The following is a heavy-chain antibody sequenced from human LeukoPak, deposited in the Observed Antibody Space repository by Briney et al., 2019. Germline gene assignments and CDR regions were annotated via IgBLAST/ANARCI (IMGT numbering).Heavy chain of an antibody. CDR3: ARVPIPYYYDSSGYYWADY. V-gene: IGHV1-24*01. CDR1: GYTLTELS. Sequence: GASVKVSCKVSGYTLTELSMHWVRQAPGKGLEWMGGFDPEDGETIYAQKFQGRVTMTEDTSTDTAYMELSSLRSEDTAVYYCARVPIPYYYDSSGYYWADYWGQGTLVTVSS. D-gene: IGHD3-22*01. CDR2: FDPEDGET. J-gene: IGHJ4*02.